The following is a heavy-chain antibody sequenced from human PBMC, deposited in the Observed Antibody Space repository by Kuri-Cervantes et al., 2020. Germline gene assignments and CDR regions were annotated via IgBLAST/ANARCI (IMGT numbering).Heavy chain of an antibody. J-gene: IGHJ4*02. CDR1: GFTFSSYA. Sequence: LSLTCAASGFTFSSYAMHWVRQAPGKGLEWVAVISYDGSNKYYADSVKGRFTISRDNAKHSLYLRMNRLRAEDTALYYCAKDTESWNYDFSYFDSWGQGTLVTVSS. CDR2: ISYDGSNK. CDR3: AKDTESWNYDFSYFDS. D-gene: IGHD1-7*01. V-gene: IGHV3-30-3*01.